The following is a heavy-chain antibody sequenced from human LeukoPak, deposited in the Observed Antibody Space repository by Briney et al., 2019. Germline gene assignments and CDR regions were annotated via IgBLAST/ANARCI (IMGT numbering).Heavy chain of an antibody. CDR1: GYTFTSYY. D-gene: IGHD2-2*01. J-gene: IGHJ6*03. CDR2: INPSGGST. CDR3: AKGHQLLFGDSYYMDV. Sequence: ASVKVSCKASGYTFTSYYMHWVRQAPGQGLEWMGIINPSGGSTSYAQKFQGRVTMTRDMSTSTVYMELSSLRSEDTAVYYCAKGHQLLFGDSYYMDVWGKGTTVTVSS. V-gene: IGHV1-46*01.